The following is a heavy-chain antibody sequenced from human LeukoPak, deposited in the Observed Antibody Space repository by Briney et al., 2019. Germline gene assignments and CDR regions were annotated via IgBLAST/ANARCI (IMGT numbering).Heavy chain of an antibody. CDR2: IWSDGSNK. Sequence: PARFLRLSCTVSGFIFSSYGMHWVRQAPGKGLEWVAVIWSDGSNKDYVGSVKGRFTISRDDSKNTLYLQMNSLRVEDTAVYYWARSGGGTYFDYWGQGTLVTVSS. J-gene: IGHJ4*02. D-gene: IGHD2-15*01. V-gene: IGHV3-33*01. CDR1: GFIFSSYG. CDR3: ARSGGGTYFDY.